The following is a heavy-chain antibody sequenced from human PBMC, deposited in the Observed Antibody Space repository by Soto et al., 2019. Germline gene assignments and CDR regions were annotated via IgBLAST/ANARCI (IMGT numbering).Heavy chain of an antibody. CDR1: GGTFSSYA. Sequence: SVKVSCKASGGTFSSYAISWVRQAPGQGLEWMGGIIPIFGTANYAQKFQGRVTITADESTSTAYMELSSLRSEDTAVYYCARDVENRAAAGTGTFDYWGKGTLVTVSS. D-gene: IGHD6-13*01. CDR3: ARDVENRAAAGTGTFDY. J-gene: IGHJ4*02. V-gene: IGHV1-69*13. CDR2: IIPIFGTA.